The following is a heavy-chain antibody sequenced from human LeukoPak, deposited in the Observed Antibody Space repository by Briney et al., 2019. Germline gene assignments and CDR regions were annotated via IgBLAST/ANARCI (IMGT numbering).Heavy chain of an antibody. D-gene: IGHD2-15*01. J-gene: IGHJ5*02. Sequence: GGSLRLSCAASGFTFTRYWMHWVRQAPGRGPVWVSRINHDGSDTIYADSVRGRFTISRDDAKNTLYLQMNNLRAEDTAVYYCVRGGPSTWSWGQGTLVTVSS. CDR3: VRGGPSTWS. CDR2: INHDGSDT. V-gene: IGHV3-74*01. CDR1: GFTFTRYW.